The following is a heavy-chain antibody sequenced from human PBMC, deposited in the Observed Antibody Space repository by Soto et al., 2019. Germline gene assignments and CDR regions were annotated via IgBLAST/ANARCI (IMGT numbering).Heavy chain of an antibody. CDR3: AIHFYYGSGSYYAVDY. CDR1: GFTFNNYA. Sequence: EVQLLESGGGLVQPGGSLRLSCVVSGFTFNNYAMNWVRQAPGKGLEWVSRISASGGSTYYADSVKGRFTISRDSSKHTLYLQMNSLRADDTAIYYCAIHFYYGSGSYYAVDYWGQGTLVTVSS. D-gene: IGHD3-10*01. V-gene: IGHV3-23*01. J-gene: IGHJ4*02. CDR2: ISASGGST.